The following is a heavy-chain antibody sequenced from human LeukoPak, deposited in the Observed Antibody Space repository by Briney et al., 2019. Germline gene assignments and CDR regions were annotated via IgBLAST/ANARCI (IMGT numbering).Heavy chain of an antibody. CDR1: GYSISDGYY. D-gene: IGHD3-9*01. J-gene: IGHJ3*02. V-gene: IGHV4-38-2*02. CDR2: IYHGGST. CDR3: ARVAERTWLPYDAAFDI. Sequence: SETLSLTCTVSGYSISDGYYWGWIRQPPGKGLEWIATIYHGGSTYYNPSLESRVTISLDTSKNHFSLNLTSVTAADTAMYYCARVAERTWLPYDAAFDIWGRGTMVTVS.